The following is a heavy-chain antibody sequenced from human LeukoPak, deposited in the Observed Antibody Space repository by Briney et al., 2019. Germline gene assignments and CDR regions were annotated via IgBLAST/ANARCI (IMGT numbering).Heavy chain of an antibody. CDR1: GFTFTIHG. Sequence: PGGSLRLSCAASGFTFTIHGMSWVRQALGKGLEWVSAITGSGDRTYYADSVKGRFTISRDNSKNTLYLQMNSLRAEDTALYYCAKDRMDPVNYWGQGTLVTVSS. CDR2: ITGSGDRT. CDR3: AKDRMDPVNY. D-gene: IGHD2-2*03. J-gene: IGHJ4*02. V-gene: IGHV3-23*01.